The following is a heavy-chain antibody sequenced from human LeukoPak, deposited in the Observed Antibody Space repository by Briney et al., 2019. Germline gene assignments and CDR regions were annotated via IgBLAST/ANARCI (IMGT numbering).Heavy chain of an antibody. V-gene: IGHV1-3*01. D-gene: IGHD3-10*01. CDR3: ARGTRSGPVEDY. Sequence: ASVKVSCKASGYTFTSYAMHWVRQAPGQRLEWMVWINAGNGNTKYSQKFQGRVTITRDTSASTAYMELSSLRSEDTAVYYCARGTRSGPVEDYWGQGTLVTVSS. CDR1: GYTFTSYA. CDR2: INAGNGNT. J-gene: IGHJ4*02.